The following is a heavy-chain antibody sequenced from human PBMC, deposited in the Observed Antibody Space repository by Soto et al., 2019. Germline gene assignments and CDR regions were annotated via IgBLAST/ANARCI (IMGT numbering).Heavy chain of an antibody. D-gene: IGHD2-15*01. V-gene: IGHV1-69*01. Sequence: QVQLVQSGAEVKKPGSSVKVSCKASGGTFSSYAISWVRQAPGQGLEWMGGIIPIFGTANYAQKFQGRGTSTADESTSTAYMELSSLRSEDTAVYYCAREGCSGGSCSGGFDYWGQGTLVTVSS. J-gene: IGHJ4*02. CDR1: GGTFSSYA. CDR2: IIPIFGTA. CDR3: AREGCSGGSCSGGFDY.